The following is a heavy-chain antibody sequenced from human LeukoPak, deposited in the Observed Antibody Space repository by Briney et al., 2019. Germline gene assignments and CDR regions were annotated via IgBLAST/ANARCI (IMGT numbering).Heavy chain of an antibody. CDR1: GFTFSSHG. Sequence: GGSLRLSCAASGFTFSSHGMNWVRQTPGKGLEWVSYISKTSNTRDYADSVKGRFTISRDNDKNSLSLQMNSLRDEDTAVYYCARDRGYSNYYDYWGQGTQVTVSS. CDR2: ISKTSNTR. J-gene: IGHJ4*02. V-gene: IGHV3-48*02. D-gene: IGHD5-12*01. CDR3: ARDRGYSNYYDY.